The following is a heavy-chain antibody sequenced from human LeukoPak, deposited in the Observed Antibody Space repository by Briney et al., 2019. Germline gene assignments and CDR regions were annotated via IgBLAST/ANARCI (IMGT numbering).Heavy chain of an antibody. CDR3: AKGNGGYSYGLVWFDP. D-gene: IGHD5-18*01. CDR1: GFTFSSYA. V-gene: IGHV3-23*01. Sequence: RGSLRLSCAASGFTFSSYAMSWVRQAPGKGLEWVSGISGSGGSTYYADSVKGRFTISKDNSKNTLYLQMNSLRAEDTAVYYCAKGNGGYSYGLVWFDPWGQGTLVTVSS. J-gene: IGHJ5*02. CDR2: ISGSGGST.